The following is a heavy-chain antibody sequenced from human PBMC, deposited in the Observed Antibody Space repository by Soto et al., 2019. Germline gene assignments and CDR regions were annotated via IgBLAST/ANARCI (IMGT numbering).Heavy chain of an antibody. CDR2: IIPFFGTS. Sequence: VQLVQSGAEVKKPGSSVKVSCGASGGTFSSYPINWVRQAPGQGLEWMGGIIPFFGTSNYAQKFQGRVTITADESTSTAYMELRSLRSEDTAVYYCARVGHITNYGMAVWRQGTTVTVSS. CDR3: ARVGHITNYGMAV. CDR1: GGTFSSYP. D-gene: IGHD1-26*01. J-gene: IGHJ6*02. V-gene: IGHV1-69*01.